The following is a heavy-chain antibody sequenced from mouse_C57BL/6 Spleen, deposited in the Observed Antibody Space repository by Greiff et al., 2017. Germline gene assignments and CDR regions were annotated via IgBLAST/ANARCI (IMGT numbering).Heavy chain of an antibody. CDR1: GYAFSSSW. Sequence: QVQLKQPGPELVKPGASVKISCKASGYAFSSSWMNWVKQRPGQGLEWIGRIYPGDGDTNYNGKFKGKATLTADESSSTAYMQLSSLTSEDSAVFFCARKIVYGNDCAMDYWGQGTSGTVSS. D-gene: IGHD2-1*01. CDR2: IYPGDGDT. V-gene: IGHV1-82*01. CDR3: ARKIVYGNDCAMDY. J-gene: IGHJ4*01.